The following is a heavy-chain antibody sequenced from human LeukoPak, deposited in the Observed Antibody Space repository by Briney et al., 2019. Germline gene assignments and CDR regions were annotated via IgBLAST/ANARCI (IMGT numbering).Heavy chain of an antibody. Sequence: GGSLRLSCAASGFTFSAFAMTWVRQAPGKGLEWVSTITDDGYNTYSADSVKGRITFSRDNSKNTLSLQLRSLRAEDTAVYYCARDGVAGTWFDYWGQGTLVTVSS. J-gene: IGHJ4*02. V-gene: IGHV3-23*01. D-gene: IGHD6-19*01. CDR3: ARDGVAGTWFDY. CDR2: ITDDGYNT. CDR1: GFTFSAFA.